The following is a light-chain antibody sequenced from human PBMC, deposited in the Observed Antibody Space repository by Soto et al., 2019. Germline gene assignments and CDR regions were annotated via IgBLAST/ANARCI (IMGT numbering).Light chain of an antibody. CDR1: QSVSSN. V-gene: IGKV3-15*01. CDR2: GAS. CDR3: QHYLSWPIT. Sequence: EIVMTQSPATLSLSPGERATLSCRASQSVSSNLVWFQQKPGQAPRLLTYGASTRAPGIPARFSGSGSGTEFTLTISSLQSEDFAVYYCQHYLSWPITFGQGTRMEIK. J-gene: IGKJ5*01.